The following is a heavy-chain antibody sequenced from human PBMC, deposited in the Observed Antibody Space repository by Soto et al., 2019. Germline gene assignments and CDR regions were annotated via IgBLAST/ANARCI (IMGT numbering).Heavy chain of an antibody. D-gene: IGHD6-25*01. CDR1: GFTFRTYA. Sequence: EVQLLESGGGSVQPGGSLRLSCGASGFTFRTYAMNWVRQAPGKGLEWVSGISGSGGSKYYAESVKGRFTISRDNSENPLYLQMSSLRAEDTAVYYCAKEAAPGNKISFYYYSGMDVWGQGTTVTVSS. V-gene: IGHV3-23*01. CDR3: AKEAAPGNKISFYYYSGMDV. CDR2: ISGSGGSK. J-gene: IGHJ6*02.